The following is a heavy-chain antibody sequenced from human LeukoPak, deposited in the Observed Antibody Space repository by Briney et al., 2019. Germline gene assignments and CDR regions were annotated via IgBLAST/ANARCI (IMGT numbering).Heavy chain of an antibody. V-gene: IGHV3-7*04. J-gene: IGHJ4*02. CDR2: IKGDGSDN. D-gene: IGHD1-26*01. Sequence: TGGSLRLSCAASGFTFSSYWMSWVRQAPGKGLEWVANIKGDGSDNHYVDSVRSRFTISGDNAKNSLYLQMNSLRAEDTAVYYCARDLGYYRADYWGQGTLVTVSS. CDR3: ARDLGYYRADY. CDR1: GFTFSSYW.